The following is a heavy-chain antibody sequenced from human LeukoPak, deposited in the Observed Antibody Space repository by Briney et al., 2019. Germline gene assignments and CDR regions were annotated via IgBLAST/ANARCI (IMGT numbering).Heavy chain of an antibody. J-gene: IGHJ4*02. Sequence: PSETLSLTCTVSGYSISSGYYWGWIRQPPGKGLEWIGSIYHSGSTYYNPSLKSRVTISVDTSKNQFSLKMSSVTAADTAVYYCASGHDYAYWGQGTLVTVSS. V-gene: IGHV4-38-2*02. D-gene: IGHD4-17*01. CDR2: IYHSGST. CDR3: ASGHDYAY. CDR1: GYSISSGYY.